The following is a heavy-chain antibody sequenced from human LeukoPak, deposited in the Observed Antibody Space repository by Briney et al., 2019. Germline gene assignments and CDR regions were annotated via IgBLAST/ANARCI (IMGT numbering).Heavy chain of an antibody. CDR3: AKEMFVFMVRGVGS. CDR2: ISYDGSNK. V-gene: IGHV3-30-3*01. J-gene: IGHJ4*02. CDR1: GFTFSSYA. Sequence: GGSLRLSCAASGFTFSSYAMHWVRQAPGKGLEWVAVISYDGSNKYYADSVKGRFTISRDNSKNTLYLQMNSLRAEDTAVYYCAKEMFVFMVRGVGSWGQGTLVTVSS. D-gene: IGHD3-10*01.